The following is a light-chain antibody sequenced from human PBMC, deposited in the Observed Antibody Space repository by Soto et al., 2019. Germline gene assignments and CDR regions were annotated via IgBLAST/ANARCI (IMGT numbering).Light chain of an antibody. CDR2: DAS. V-gene: IGKV3-20*01. Sequence: EIGFPQSPGTLSLSPGERATLSCRARQSVSSSYLAWYQQKPGQAPRLLIYDASSRATGIPDRFSGSGSGTHFTLTISRLQPEDFAVYYCQQYATSPLTFGGGTKVELK. CDR1: QSVSSSY. J-gene: IGKJ4*01. CDR3: QQYATSPLT.